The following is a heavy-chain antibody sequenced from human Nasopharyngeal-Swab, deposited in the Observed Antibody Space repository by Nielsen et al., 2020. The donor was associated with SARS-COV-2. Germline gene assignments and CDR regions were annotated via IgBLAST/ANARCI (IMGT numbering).Heavy chain of an antibody. CDR3: ARVGGATNHYYYYMDV. CDR2: ISSSSSTI. CDR1: GFTFSSYS. V-gene: IGHV3-48*02. J-gene: IGHJ6*03. D-gene: IGHD1-26*01. Sequence: SCAASGFTFSSYSMNWVRQAPGKGLEWVSYISSSSSTIYYADSVKGRFTISRDNAKNSLYLQMNSLRDEDTAVYYCARVGGATNHYYYYMDVWGKGTTVTVSS.